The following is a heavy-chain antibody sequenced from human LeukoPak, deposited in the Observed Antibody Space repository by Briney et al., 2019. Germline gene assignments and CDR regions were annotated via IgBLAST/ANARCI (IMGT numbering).Heavy chain of an antibody. Sequence: ASVTVSCKASGYTFTSYDINWVRQATGQGLEWMGWMNPNSGNTGYAQKFQGRVTMTRNTSISTAYMELSSLRSEDTAAYYCARVLAGSGGSCKGYWGQGTLVTVSS. D-gene: IGHD2-15*01. J-gene: IGHJ4*02. CDR3: ARVLAGSGGSCKGY. CDR2: MNPNSGNT. V-gene: IGHV1-8*02. CDR1: GYTFTSYD.